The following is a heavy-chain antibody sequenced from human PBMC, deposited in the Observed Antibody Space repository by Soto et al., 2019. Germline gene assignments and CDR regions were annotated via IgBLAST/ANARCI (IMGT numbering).Heavy chain of an antibody. V-gene: IGHV3-30*03. CDR1: GFTFSSYG. CDR2: ISYDGSNK. J-gene: IGHJ5*02. Sequence: QVQLVESGGGVVQPGRSLRLSCAASGFTFSSYGMHWVRQAPGKGLEWVAVISYDGSNKYYADSVKGRFTISRDNSKNTLYLQMNSLRAEDTAEYYCAPQDWFDPWGQGTLVTVSS. CDR3: APQDWFDP.